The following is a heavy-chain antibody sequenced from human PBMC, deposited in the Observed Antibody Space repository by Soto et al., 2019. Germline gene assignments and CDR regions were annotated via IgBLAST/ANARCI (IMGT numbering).Heavy chain of an antibody. J-gene: IGHJ4*02. CDR1: GGSINGGGYY. Sequence: QVQLQESGPGLVQPSQTLSLSCTVSGGSINGGGYYWNWIRQLPGKGLEWIGYMYYNGNTYYNPSLQSRGTIAFGVAHDQFSLRLTSMTAADAAVYFCARDGAYCSSIGCQHPFDHWGQGTLVTVSS. CDR3: ARDGAYCSSIGCQHPFDH. CDR2: MYYNGNT. D-gene: IGHD2-2*01. V-gene: IGHV4-31*03.